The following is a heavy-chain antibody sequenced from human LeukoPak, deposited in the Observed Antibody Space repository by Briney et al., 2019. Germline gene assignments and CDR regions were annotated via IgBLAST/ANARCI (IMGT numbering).Heavy chain of an antibody. V-gene: IGHV4-61*02. D-gene: IGHD3-10*01. J-gene: IGHJ4*02. CDR2: IYTSGST. Sequence: PSQTLSLTCTVSGGSISSGSYYWSWIRQPAGTGLEWIGRIYTSGSTNYNPSLKSRVTISVDTSKNQFSLKLSSVTAADTAVYYCARDRMVRGVDYWGQGTLVTVSS. CDR3: ARDRMVRGVDY. CDR1: GGSISSGSYY.